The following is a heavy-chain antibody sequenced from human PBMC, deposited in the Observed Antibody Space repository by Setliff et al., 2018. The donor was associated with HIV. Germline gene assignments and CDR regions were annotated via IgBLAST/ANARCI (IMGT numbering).Heavy chain of an antibody. Sequence: SVKVSCKASGCTFNHYALSWVRQAPGQRPEWMGGTNPQSDIANCAQRFQGRVTITADHSTTTSYMELTSLRADDTAVYYCVRVGPWYYARSGYLASWDYWGQGTLVTVSS. V-gene: IGHV1-69*10. CDR3: VRVGPWYYARSGYLASWDY. D-gene: IGHD3-22*01. CDR1: GCTFNHYA. J-gene: IGHJ4*02. CDR2: TNPQSDIA.